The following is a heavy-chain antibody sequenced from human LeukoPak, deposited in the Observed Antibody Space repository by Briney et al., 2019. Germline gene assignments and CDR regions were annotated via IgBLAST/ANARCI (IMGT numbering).Heavy chain of an antibody. CDR1: GGSISSYY. CDR2: IYYSGST. Sequence: SETLSLTCTVSGGSISSYYWSWIRQPPGKGLEWIGYIYYSGSTNYNPSLKSRVTISVDTSKHQFSLKLSSVTAADTAVYYCARDRCSSTSCYARWFDPWGQGTLVTVSS. V-gene: IGHV4-59*01. D-gene: IGHD2-2*01. J-gene: IGHJ5*02. CDR3: ARDRCSSTSCYARWFDP.